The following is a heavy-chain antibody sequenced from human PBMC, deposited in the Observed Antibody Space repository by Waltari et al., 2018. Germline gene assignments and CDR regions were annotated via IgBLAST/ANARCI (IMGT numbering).Heavy chain of an antibody. CDR2: FDPEDGET. CDR3: ATYYGDYVYFDY. V-gene: IGHV1-24*01. Sequence: QVQLVQSGAEVKKPGASVKVSCKVSGYTLTELSMHWVRQPPGKGLEWMGGFDPEDGETTYAQKVQGRVTRTEDTSTDTAYMELSSLRSEDTAVYYCATYYGDYVYFDYWGQGTLVTVSS. CDR1: GYTLTELS. J-gene: IGHJ4*02. D-gene: IGHD4-17*01.